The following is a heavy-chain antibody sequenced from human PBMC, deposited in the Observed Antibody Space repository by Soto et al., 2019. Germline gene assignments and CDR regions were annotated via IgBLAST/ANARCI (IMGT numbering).Heavy chain of an antibody. J-gene: IGHJ3*01. CDR2: ISSTTSII. CDR1: GFTFNSYS. Sequence: PGGSLRLSCAASGFTFNSYSMNWVRQAPGKGLEWISYISSTTSIIHYADSVKGRFTISRDNAKNSLYLQMNSLRAEDTAVYYFARVLGSRGWSSPWNVFDFGGKGTRVTV. CDR3: ARVLGSRGWSSPWNVFDF. V-gene: IGHV3-48*01. D-gene: IGHD6-19*01.